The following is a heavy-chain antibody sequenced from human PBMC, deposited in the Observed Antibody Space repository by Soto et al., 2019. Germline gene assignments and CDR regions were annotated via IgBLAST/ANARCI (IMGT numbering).Heavy chain of an antibody. Sequence: ASVKVSCKASGYTFTSYGISWVRQAPGQGLEWMGWISAYNGNTNYAQKLQGRVTMTTDTSTSTAYMELRSLRSDDTAVYYCARDEVTIFGVVIEPGYYYMDVWGKGTTVTVSS. CDR2: ISAYNGNT. V-gene: IGHV1-18*01. CDR3: ARDEVTIFGVVIEPGYYYMDV. D-gene: IGHD3-3*01. CDR1: GYTFTSYG. J-gene: IGHJ6*03.